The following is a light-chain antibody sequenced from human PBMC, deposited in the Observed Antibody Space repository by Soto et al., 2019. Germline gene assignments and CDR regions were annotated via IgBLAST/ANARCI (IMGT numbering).Light chain of an antibody. CDR3: QHYDSARWT. Sequence: EIVLTQSPGTLSLSPGERATFSCRASQSISSTYLTWYHQRPGQAPRLLIYDASRRATGIPDRFSGSGSGTDFSLTISRLEPEDFAVYYCQHYDSARWTLGLGTKVDIK. CDR1: QSISSTY. J-gene: IGKJ1*01. V-gene: IGKV3-20*01. CDR2: DAS.